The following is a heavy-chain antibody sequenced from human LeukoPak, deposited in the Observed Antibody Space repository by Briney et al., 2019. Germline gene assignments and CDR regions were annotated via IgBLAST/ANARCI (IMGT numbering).Heavy chain of an antibody. V-gene: IGHV3-23*01. CDR3: VREDTPATANY. J-gene: IGHJ4*02. CDR2: ISGGGDIT. Sequence: GGSLRLSCAASGFNFANHAMSWVRQTAGKGPEWVSAISGGGDITYYADSVKGRFTISRDNSKDTLFLQMHSLRPGDTAVYYCVREDTPATANYWGQGTLVTISS. D-gene: IGHD2-21*02. CDR1: GFNFANHA.